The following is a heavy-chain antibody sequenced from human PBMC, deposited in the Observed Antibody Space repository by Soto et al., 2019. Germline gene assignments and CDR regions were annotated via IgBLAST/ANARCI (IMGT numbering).Heavy chain of an antibody. Sequence: SETLSLTCTVSGGSISSYYWSWIRQPPGKGLEWIGYIFYTGSTNYNPSLRSRVTISVDTSKNQFSLKLTSVTAADTAVYYCARDKITGLFDYWGQGTLVTSPQ. V-gene: IGHV4-59*12. CDR2: IFYTGST. CDR3: ARDKITGLFDY. D-gene: IGHD2-8*02. CDR1: GGSISSYY. J-gene: IGHJ4*02.